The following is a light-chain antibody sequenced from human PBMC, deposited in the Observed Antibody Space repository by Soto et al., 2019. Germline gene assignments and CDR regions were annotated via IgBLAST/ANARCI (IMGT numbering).Light chain of an antibody. CDR2: ANS. J-gene: IGLJ3*02. CDR1: NSNIGAGYD. V-gene: IGLV1-40*01. CDR3: QSYDRSRSDRV. Sequence: QSVLTQPPSVSGAPGQRVTISCTGSNSNIGAGYDVHWYQQLPGTAPKLLIYANSNRPSGVPDRFAGSKSGTSASLAITGLQAEDEADYYCQSYDRSRSDRVFGGGTKLTVL.